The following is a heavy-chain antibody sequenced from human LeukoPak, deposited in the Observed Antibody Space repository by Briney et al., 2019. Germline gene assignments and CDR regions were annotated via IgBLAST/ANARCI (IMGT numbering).Heavy chain of an antibody. CDR1: GFTFSSYG. D-gene: IGHD3-10*01. Sequence: PGGTLRLSCAASGFTFSSYGMSWVRQAPGKGLEWVANIKQDGSEKYYVDSVKGRFTISRDNAKNSLYLQMNSLRAEDTAVYYCARVDPGSYLMFYYVDFWGQGTLVTVSS. CDR2: IKQDGSEK. CDR3: ARVDPGSYLMFYYVDF. J-gene: IGHJ4*02. V-gene: IGHV3-7*04.